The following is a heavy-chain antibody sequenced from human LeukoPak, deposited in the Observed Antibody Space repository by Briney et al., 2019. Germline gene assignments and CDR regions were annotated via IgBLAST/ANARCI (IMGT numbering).Heavy chain of an antibody. D-gene: IGHD2-2*01. CDR2: IRYDGSNK. CDR1: GFTFSNYG. Sequence: PGGSLRLACAESGFTFSNYGMHWVCQAPGKGLESVSFIRYDGSNKFYADSVKGRFTISRDNSKNTLYLQMNSLRAEDTAVYYCAMSLQLLLIDYWRQGTLVTVSS. V-gene: IGHV3-30*02. J-gene: IGHJ4*02. CDR3: AMSLQLLLIDY.